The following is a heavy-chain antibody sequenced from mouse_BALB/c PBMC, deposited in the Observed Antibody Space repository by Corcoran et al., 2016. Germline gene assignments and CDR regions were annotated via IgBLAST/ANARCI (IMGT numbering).Heavy chain of an antibody. J-gene: IGHJ3*01. Sequence: QIQLVQSGPELKKPGETVRISCKASGYTFTTAGMQGVQKMPGKGSKWIGWINTHSGVPKYAEDFKGRFAFSLETSASTAYLQISNLKNEDTATYFCARYDYDGFAYWGQGTLVTVSA. CDR1: GYTFTTAG. V-gene: IGHV9-4*02. D-gene: IGHD2-4*01. CDR2: INTHSGVP. CDR3: ARYDYDGFAY.